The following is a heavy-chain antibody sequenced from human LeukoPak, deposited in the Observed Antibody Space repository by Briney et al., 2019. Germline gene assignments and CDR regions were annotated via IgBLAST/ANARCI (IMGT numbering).Heavy chain of an antibody. Sequence: QPGGSLRLSCAASGFTFSSYEMNWVRQAPGKGLEWVAVIWYDGSDKYYPDSVKGRFTISRDNSKNTLYLQMNSLRAEDTAVYYCARGESGSSNYYYYGMDVWGQGTTVTVSS. CDR3: ARGESGSSNYYYYGMDV. CDR1: GFTFSSYE. V-gene: IGHV3-33*08. D-gene: IGHD3-10*01. J-gene: IGHJ6*02. CDR2: IWYDGSDK.